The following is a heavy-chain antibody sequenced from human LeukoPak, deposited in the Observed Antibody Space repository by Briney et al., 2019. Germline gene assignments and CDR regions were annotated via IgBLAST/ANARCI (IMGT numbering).Heavy chain of an antibody. CDR1: GGSISSSSHY. Sequence: SETLSLTCTVSGGSISSSSHYWGWIRQPPGKGLEWIGTMYHSGNSYYNPSLQSRVTISVDTSKNQFSLKLISVTAADTAVYYCARFATGGLYYFDYWGQGTLVIVSS. CDR2: MYHSGNS. CDR3: ARFATGGLYYFDY. V-gene: IGHV4-39*07. D-gene: IGHD6-19*01. J-gene: IGHJ4*02.